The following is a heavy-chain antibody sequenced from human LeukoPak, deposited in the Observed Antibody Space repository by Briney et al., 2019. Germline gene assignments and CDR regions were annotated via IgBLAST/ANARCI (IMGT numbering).Heavy chain of an antibody. CDR1: GGSFSGYY. CDR2: INHSGST. CDR3: ARARDDSRYYYYYYMTS. V-gene: IGHV4-34*01. D-gene: IGHD3-3*01. Sequence: SETLSLTCAVYGGSFSGYYWSWIRQPPGKGLEWIGEINHSGSTNYNPSLKSRVTISVDTSKNQFSLKLSSVTAADTAVYYCARARDDSRYYYYYYMTSGAKGPRSPSP. J-gene: IGHJ6*03.